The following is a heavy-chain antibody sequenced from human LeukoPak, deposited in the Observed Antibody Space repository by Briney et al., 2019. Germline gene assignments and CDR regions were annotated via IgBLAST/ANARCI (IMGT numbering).Heavy chain of an antibody. V-gene: IGHV3-30-3*01. J-gene: IGHJ6*03. CDR3: ATQLRYFDRYYYYMDV. CDR2: ISYDGSNK. Sequence: KPGGSLRLSCAASGFTFSSYAMHWVRQAPGKGLEWVAVISYDGSNKYYADSVKGRFTISRDNSKNTLYLQMNSLRAEDTAVYCCATQLRYFDRYYYYMDVWGKGTTVTVSS. D-gene: IGHD3-9*01. CDR1: GFTFSSYA.